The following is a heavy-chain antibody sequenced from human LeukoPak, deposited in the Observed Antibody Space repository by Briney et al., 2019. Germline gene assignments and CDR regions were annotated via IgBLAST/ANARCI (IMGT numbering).Heavy chain of an antibody. D-gene: IGHD2-2*01. Sequence: PGGSLRLSCAASGFTFSSYWMSWVRQAPGKGLEWVANIKQDGSEKYYVDSVKGRFTISRDNAKNSLYLQMNSLRVEDTAVYYCARAASTVVPAALNWFDPWGQGTLVTVSS. CDR1: GFTFSSYW. J-gene: IGHJ5*02. CDR2: IKQDGSEK. V-gene: IGHV3-7*01. CDR3: ARAASTVVPAALNWFDP.